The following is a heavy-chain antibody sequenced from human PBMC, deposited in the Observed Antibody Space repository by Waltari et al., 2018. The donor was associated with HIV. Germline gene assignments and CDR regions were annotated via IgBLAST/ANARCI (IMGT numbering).Heavy chain of an antibody. CDR2: IKQDGSDK. Sequence: EVQLVESGGGLVQPGGSVRLSCAASGFTFNSHWMSWIRQAPGKGLEWVANIKQDGSDKNYVDSVKGRFTISRDNAKNSLYLQMNSLRAEDTAVYYCVRNGGSFDYWGQGTLVTVSS. J-gene: IGHJ4*02. CDR1: GFTFNSHW. D-gene: IGHD1-26*01. V-gene: IGHV3-7*01. CDR3: VRNGGSFDY.